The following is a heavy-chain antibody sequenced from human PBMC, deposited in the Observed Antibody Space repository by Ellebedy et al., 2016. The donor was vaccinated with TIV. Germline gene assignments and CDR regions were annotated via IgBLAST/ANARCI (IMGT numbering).Heavy chain of an antibody. D-gene: IGHD3-22*01. CDR1: GFTVSSNY. V-gene: IGHV3-21*01. J-gene: IGHJ4*02. CDR2: ISSSSSYI. CDR3: ANLVVALKGEDY. Sequence: GESLKISXAASGFTVSSNYMSWVRQAPGKGLEWVSSISSSSSYIYYADSVKGRFTISRDNSKNTLYLQMNSLRAEDTAVYYCANLVVALKGEDYWGQGTLVTVSS.